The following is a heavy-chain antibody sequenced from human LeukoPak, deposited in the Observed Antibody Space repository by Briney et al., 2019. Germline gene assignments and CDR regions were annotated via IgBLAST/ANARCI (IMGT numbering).Heavy chain of an antibody. CDR2: IKSDGSEK. J-gene: IGHJ4*02. CDR3: ARDQYDTWSRRGNFDS. Sequence: GGSLRLSCAASRFTFSSYRMSWVRQAPGKGLEWVANIKSDGSEKNYVDSAKGRFTISRDNTKNSLYLQMNSLRAEDTAVFYCARDQYDTWSRRGNFDSWGQGTLVIVSS. D-gene: IGHD3/OR15-3a*01. V-gene: IGHV3-7*03. CDR1: RFTFSSYR.